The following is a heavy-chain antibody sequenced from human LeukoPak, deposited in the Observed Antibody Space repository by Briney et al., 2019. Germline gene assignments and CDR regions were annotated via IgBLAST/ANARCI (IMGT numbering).Heavy chain of an antibody. Sequence: PSETLSLTCTVSGGSISSYYWSWIRQPPGKGLEWIGYIYYSGSTNYNPSLKSRVTISVDTSKNQFSLKLSSVTAADTAVYYCHYYYDSSGYYWDAFDIWGQGTMVTVSS. CDR3: HYYYDSSGYYWDAFDI. V-gene: IGHV4-59*12. D-gene: IGHD3-22*01. CDR1: GGSISSYY. J-gene: IGHJ3*02. CDR2: IYYSGST.